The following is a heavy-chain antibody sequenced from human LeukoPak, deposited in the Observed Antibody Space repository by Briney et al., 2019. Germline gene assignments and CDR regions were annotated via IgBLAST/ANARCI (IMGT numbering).Heavy chain of an antibody. D-gene: IGHD3-16*01. J-gene: IGHJ4*02. CDR1: GYTFTDYY. Sequence: ASVKVSCKASGYTFTDYYMHWVRQAPGQGLEWMGWINPNSGVTNYAHKFQGRVTMTRDTSISTAYMELSRLRSDDTAVYYCAREPHTGSSLGYFDYWGQGTLVTVSS. V-gene: IGHV1-2*02. CDR3: AREPHTGSSLGYFDY. CDR2: INPNSGVT.